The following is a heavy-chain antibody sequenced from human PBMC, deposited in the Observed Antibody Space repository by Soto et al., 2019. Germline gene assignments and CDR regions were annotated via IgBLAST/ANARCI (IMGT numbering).Heavy chain of an antibody. Sequence: PGGSLRLSCAASGFTFDDYAMHWVRQAPGKGLEWVSGISWNSGSMGYADSVKGRFTISRDNAKNSLYLQMNSLRAEATALYYCAKDPYSNYDYYGMDVWGQGTTVTVSS. D-gene: IGHD4-4*01. V-gene: IGHV3-9*01. CDR2: ISWNSGSM. J-gene: IGHJ6*02. CDR3: AKDPYSNYDYYGMDV. CDR1: GFTFDDYA.